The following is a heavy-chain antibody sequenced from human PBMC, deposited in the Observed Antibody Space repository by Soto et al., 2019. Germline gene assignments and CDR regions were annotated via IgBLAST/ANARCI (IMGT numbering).Heavy chain of an antibody. V-gene: IGHV1-69*02. CDR2: IIPMLDIT. CDR3: TLGSWSAETFDI. J-gene: IGHJ3*02. Sequence: QVQLVQSGAEVKKPGSSVKVSCKASGGTFSTYTVIWVRQAPGQGLEWMGRIIPMLDITNTAQSFQGRVTITADKSTSTAYLELSTVRSDDTAIYFCTLGSWSAETFDIWGRGTMVTVSS. D-gene: IGHD6-13*01. CDR1: GGTFSTYT.